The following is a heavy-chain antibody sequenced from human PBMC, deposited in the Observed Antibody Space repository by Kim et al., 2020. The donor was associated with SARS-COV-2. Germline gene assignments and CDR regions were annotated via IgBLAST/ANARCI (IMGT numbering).Heavy chain of an antibody. CDR2: VHYSGTT. J-gene: IGHJ3*02. D-gene: IGHD1-26*01. Sequence: SETLSLTCTVSGGSISSSSYYWGWIRQPPGQGLEWIGSVHYSGTTYNNPSLKSRVTISVDTSNIQFSLKLSSVTAADTAVYYCARPGYSGTYGWPFNIWGQGTMVTVSS. CDR3: ARPGYSGTYGWPFNI. CDR1: GGSISSSSYY. V-gene: IGHV4-39*01.